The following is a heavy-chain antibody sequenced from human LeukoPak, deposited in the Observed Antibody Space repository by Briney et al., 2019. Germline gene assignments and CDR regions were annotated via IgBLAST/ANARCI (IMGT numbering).Heavy chain of an antibody. CDR1: GFTSGDYA. Sequence: GGSLRLSCTASGFTSGDYAMSWVRQAPGKGLEWVGFIRSKAYGGTTEYAASVKGRFTISRDDSKSITYLQMNSLKTEDTAVYYCTRDSEQQLVRSEGDDAFDIWGQGTMVTVSS. CDR2: IRSKAYGGTT. D-gene: IGHD6-13*01. V-gene: IGHV3-49*04. CDR3: TRDSEQQLVRSEGDDAFDI. J-gene: IGHJ3*02.